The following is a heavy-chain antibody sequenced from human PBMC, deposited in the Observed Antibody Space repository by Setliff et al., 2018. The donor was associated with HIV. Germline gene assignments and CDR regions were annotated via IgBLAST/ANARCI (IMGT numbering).Heavy chain of an antibody. J-gene: IGHJ5*02. CDR1: GFTLSSYW. CDR3: ASSGSGSYINWFGP. CDR2: IKSDGSIT. V-gene: IGHV3-74*01. Sequence: PGGSLRLSCAASGFTLSSYWMHWVRQAPGKGLVWVSRIKSDGSITNYADSVKGRFTISRDNAKNTLYLQMNSLRAEDTAVYYCASSGSGSYINWFGPWGQGTLVTVSS. D-gene: IGHD3-10*01.